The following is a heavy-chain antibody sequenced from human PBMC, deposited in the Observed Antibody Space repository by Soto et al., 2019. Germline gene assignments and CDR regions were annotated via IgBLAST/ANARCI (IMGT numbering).Heavy chain of an antibody. J-gene: IGHJ2*01. CDR2: IYYSGST. V-gene: IGHV4-39*01. CDR1: GVSISSSSYY. CDR3: ARLPRGRYWYFDL. Sequence: ETLSLTCPVSGVSISSSSYYWGWIRQPPGKGLEWIGSIYYSGSTYYNPSLKSRVTISVDTSKNQFSLKLSSVTAADTAVYYCARLPRGRYWYFDLWGRGTLVTVYS. D-gene: IGHD3-16*01.